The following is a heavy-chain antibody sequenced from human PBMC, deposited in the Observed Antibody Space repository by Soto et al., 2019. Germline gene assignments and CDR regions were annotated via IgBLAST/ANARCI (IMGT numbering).Heavy chain of an antibody. CDR1: GYSFTAYG. CDR3: ARDAPPPELRFLEWHNYDYNGMDV. D-gene: IGHD3-3*01. Sequence: QVQVVQSGDEVKETGASVRVSCKTSGYSFTAYGISWVRQAPGQGLEWMGWISCYNGKTKYAQKVQGRVTMTTDTSPRPAYMEVRSRRSEDTAIYYCARDAPPPELRFLEWHNYDYNGMDVWGQGTTVTVSS. CDR2: ISCYNGKT. J-gene: IGHJ6*02. V-gene: IGHV1-18*01.